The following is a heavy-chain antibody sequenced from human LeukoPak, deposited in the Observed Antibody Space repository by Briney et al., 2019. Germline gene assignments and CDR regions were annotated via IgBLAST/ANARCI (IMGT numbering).Heavy chain of an antibody. CDR2: ISGSGGST. J-gene: IGHJ4*02. Sequence: GGSLRLSCAASGFTVSSYYMSWVRQAPGKGLEWVSAISGSGGSTYYADSVKGRFTISRDNSKNTLYLQMNSLRAEDTAVYYCAKAKFSMVRGVKFLDYWGQGTLVTVSS. CDR3: AKAKFSMVRGVKFLDY. CDR1: GFTVSSYY. V-gene: IGHV3-23*01. D-gene: IGHD3-10*01.